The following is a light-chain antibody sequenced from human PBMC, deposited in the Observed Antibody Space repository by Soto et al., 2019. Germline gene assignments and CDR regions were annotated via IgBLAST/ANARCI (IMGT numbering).Light chain of an antibody. V-gene: IGKV1-16*02. CDR3: QHYNSYPFT. CDR1: QGSSNH. J-gene: IGKJ3*01. CDR2: GAS. Sequence: DLQMPQSPSSLSASVGDRVTITCMASQGSSNHLAWFQQKPGKAPKSLIYGASNLQSGVPSKVSGSGSGTDFTLTISSLQPEDFATYYCQHYNSYPFTFGPGTKVDIK.